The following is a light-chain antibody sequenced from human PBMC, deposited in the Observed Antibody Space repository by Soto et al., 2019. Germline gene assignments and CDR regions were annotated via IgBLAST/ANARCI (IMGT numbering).Light chain of an antibody. Sequence: DIVMTQSPVTLSVSPGERTTLSCRASQSVSSNLAWYQQKPGQAPRLLMYGASTRATGVPDRFSGSGSGTAFTLTISSLQSEDFAVYYCQQYNNWPPTFGQGTKLEI. V-gene: IGKV3-15*01. CDR2: GAS. CDR1: QSVSSN. J-gene: IGKJ2*01. CDR3: QQYNNWPPT.